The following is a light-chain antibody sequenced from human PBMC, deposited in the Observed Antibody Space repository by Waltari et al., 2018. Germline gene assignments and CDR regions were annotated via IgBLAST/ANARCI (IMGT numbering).Light chain of an antibody. V-gene: IGLV1-51*01. CDR1: SPNIGINF. CDR2: YND. J-gene: IGLJ3*02. CDR3: GTWDNSLSAGV. Sequence: QSVFTQPPSVSAAPGQKVTIPCSGSSPNIGINFVTWYQHLPGTAPKLLIYYNDQRPSGIPDRFSGSKSGTSATLGITGLQTGDEADYYCGTWDNSLSAGVIGGGTKLTVL.